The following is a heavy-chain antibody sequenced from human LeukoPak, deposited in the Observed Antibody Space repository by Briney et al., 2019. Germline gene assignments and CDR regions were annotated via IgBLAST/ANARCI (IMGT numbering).Heavy chain of an antibody. Sequence: GGSLRLSCAASGFTFSSYSMNWVRQAPGKGLEWVSYISSSSSTIYYADSVKGRFTISRDNAKNSLYLQMDSLRDEDTAVYYCARARPETRDGYHYWGQGTLVTVSS. CDR1: GFTFSSYS. D-gene: IGHD5-24*01. CDR2: ISSSSSTI. CDR3: ARARPETRDGYHY. V-gene: IGHV3-48*02. J-gene: IGHJ4*02.